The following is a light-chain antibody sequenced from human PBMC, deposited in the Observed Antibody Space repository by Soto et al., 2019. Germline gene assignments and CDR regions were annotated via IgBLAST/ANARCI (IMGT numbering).Light chain of an antibody. CDR1: VLAKKY. CDR2: KDS. V-gene: IGLV3-27*01. J-gene: IGLJ3*02. Sequence: SYELTQPSSVSASPGQTARITCSGDVLAKKYARWFQQKPGQAPMVVIYKDSERPAGITERFSGSSSGTTVTLTISGAQVEDEADYYCYSATNNTLGVFGGGTKVTVL. CDR3: YSATNNTLGV.